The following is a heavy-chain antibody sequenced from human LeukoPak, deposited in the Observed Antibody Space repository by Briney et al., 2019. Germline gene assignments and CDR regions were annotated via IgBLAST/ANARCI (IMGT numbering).Heavy chain of an antibody. CDR3: ARGPITIFAGLYDY. D-gene: IGHD3-3*01. CDR1: GFTFSSYS. J-gene: IGHJ4*02. Sequence: PGGSLRLSCEASGFTFSSYSMNWVRQAPGKGLEWVSSISSSSSYIYYADSVKGRFTISRDNAKNSLYLQMNSLRAEDTAVYYCARGPITIFAGLYDYWGQGTLVTVSS. CDR2: ISSSSSYI. V-gene: IGHV3-21*01.